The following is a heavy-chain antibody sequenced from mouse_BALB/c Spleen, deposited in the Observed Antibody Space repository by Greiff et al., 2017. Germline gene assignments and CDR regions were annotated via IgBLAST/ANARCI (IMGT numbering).Heavy chain of an antibody. Sequence: VQLKESGPELVKPGASVKVSCKASGYAFTSYNMYWVKQSHGKSLEWIGYIDPYNGGTSYNQKFKGKATLTVDKSSSTAYMHLNSLTSEDSAVYYCARAYYGNRYYFDYWGQGTTLTVSS. J-gene: IGHJ2*01. CDR2: IDPYNGGT. D-gene: IGHD2-10*01. CDR1: GYAFTSYN. CDR3: ARAYYGNRYYFDY. V-gene: IGHV1S135*01.